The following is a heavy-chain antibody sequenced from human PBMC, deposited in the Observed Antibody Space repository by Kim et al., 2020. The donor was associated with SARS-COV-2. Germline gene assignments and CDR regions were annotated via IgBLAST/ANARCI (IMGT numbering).Heavy chain of an antibody. J-gene: IGHJ4*02. CDR2: ISFRGET. CDR3: SRLDTSTWCVSDCDS. V-gene: IGHV4-34*01. D-gene: IGHD5-18*01. Sequence: SETLSLTCAVYGESLTGFYWNWIRQSQGKGLEWIGHISFRGETTYYPSSTTRVGMSVDTNTNQISLKLQSVTVADTAVSFCSRLDTSTWCVSDCDSWGQG. CDR1: GESLTGFY.